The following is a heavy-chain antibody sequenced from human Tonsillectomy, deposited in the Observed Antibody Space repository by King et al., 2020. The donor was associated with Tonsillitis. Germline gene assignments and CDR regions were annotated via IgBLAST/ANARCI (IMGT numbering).Heavy chain of an antibody. CDR2: IYYSGST. J-gene: IGHJ6*02. Sequence: QLQESGPGLVKPSETLSLTCTVSGDSISSYYWSWIRQPPGKGLEWIGYIYYSGSTDYTPSLKSRVTISLDTSKNQFSLNLDSVTAADTAVYYCARPEDYGAVRVWGQGTTVTVSS. CDR1: GDSISSYY. CDR3: ARPEDYGAVRV. V-gene: IGHV4-59*08. D-gene: IGHD4-17*01.